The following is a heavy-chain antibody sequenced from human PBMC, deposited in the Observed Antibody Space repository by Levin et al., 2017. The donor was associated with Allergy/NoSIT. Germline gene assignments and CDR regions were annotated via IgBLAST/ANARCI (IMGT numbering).Heavy chain of an antibody. D-gene: IGHD3-16*01. CDR3: AGGDDVIDI. V-gene: IGHV6-1*01. CDR1: GDSVSSKSTT. CDR2: TYYRSKWDN. J-gene: IGHJ3*02. Sequence: SETLSLTCVISGDSVSSKSTTWNWIRQSPSRGLEWLGRTYYRSKWDNDYAVSVKSRIIINPDTSKNQFSLQLNSVTPEDTAVYYCAGGDDVIDIWGPGTMVTVSS.